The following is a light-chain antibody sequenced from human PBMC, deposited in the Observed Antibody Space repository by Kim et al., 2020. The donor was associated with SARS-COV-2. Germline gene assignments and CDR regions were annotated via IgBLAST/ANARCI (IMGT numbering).Light chain of an antibody. CDR1: SNDMSYYNY. V-gene: IGLV2-14*03. J-gene: IGLJ1*01. CDR2: DVT. CDR3: SSYTTSSTYV. Sequence: GQSSTIACTGGSNDMSYYNYVSWYQQHSGKAPKLVIFDVTSRPSGVSSRFSGSKSGNTASLTISWLQAEDEADYYCSSYTTSSTYVFGTGTKVTVL.